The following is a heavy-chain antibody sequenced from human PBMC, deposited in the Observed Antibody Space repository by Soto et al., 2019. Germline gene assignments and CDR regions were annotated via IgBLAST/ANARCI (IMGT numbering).Heavy chain of an antibody. CDR2: IKSKADGGTT. Sequence: LRRSCAGSGLTVATAGMRWVRRAPGKGMEWIGRIKSKADGGTTDYAAPVKGRFTISRDESKNTLYLQMNSLETEDTALYYCPTVRISTYYAYWSAKEGGSFDICGQGTMVTVSS. J-gene: IGHJ3*02. CDR1: GLTVATAG. CDR3: PTVRISTYYAYWSAKEGGSFDI. V-gene: IGHV3-15*01. D-gene: IGHD3-3*01.